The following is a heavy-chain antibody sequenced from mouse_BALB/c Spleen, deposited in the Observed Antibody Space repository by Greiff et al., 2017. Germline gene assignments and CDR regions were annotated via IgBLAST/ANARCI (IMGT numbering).Heavy chain of an antibody. Sequence: QVQLKQSGAELVRPGSSVKISCKASGYAFSSYWMNWVKQRPGQGLEWIGQIYPGDGDTNYNGKFKGKATLTADKSSSTAYMQLSSLTSEDSAVYFCARGSYGNSAWFAYWGQGTLVTVSA. D-gene: IGHD2-10*02. CDR2: IYPGDGDT. J-gene: IGHJ3*01. CDR1: GYAFSSYW. CDR3: ARGSYGNSAWFAY. V-gene: IGHV1-80*01.